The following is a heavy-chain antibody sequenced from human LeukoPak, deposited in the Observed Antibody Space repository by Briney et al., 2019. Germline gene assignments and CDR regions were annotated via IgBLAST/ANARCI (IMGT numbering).Heavy chain of an antibody. Sequence: GGSLRLSCAAAGFTFNNYWMHWVRQATGKGLEWVSRIDPGGISTTYADSVKGRFTISRDNAKNTLYLQMNSLRAEDTAVYYCVYSGNYRFDYWGQGTLVTVSS. V-gene: IGHV3-74*01. D-gene: IGHD1-26*01. CDR3: VYSGNYRFDY. CDR2: IDPGGIST. J-gene: IGHJ4*02. CDR1: GFTFNNYW.